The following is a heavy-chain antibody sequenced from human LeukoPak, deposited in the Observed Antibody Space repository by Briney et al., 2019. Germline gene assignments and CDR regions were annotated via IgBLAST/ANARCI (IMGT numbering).Heavy chain of an antibody. D-gene: IGHD6-13*01. J-gene: IGHJ4*02. Sequence: SETLSLTCTVSGGSISSYYWSWIRQPPGKGLEWIGYIYYSGSTNYNPSLKSRVTISVDTSKNQFSLKLSSVTAADTAVYYCARGGRRIAPLFDYWGQGTLVTVSS. CDR2: IYYSGST. CDR3: ARGGRRIAPLFDY. V-gene: IGHV4-59*01. CDR1: GGSISSYY.